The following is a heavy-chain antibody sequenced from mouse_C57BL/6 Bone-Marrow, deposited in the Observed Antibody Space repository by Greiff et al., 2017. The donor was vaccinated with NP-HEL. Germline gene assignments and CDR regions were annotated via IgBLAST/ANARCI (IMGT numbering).Heavy chain of an antibody. CDR2: ISNGGGST. V-gene: IGHV5-12*01. J-gene: IGHJ3*01. Sequence: EVKVVESGGGLVQPGGSLKLSCAASGFTFSDYYMYWVRQTPEKRLEWVAYISNGGGSTYYPDTVKGRFTISRDNAKNTLYLQMSRLKSEDTAMYYCARPRQLRPQGFAYWGQGTLVTVSA. D-gene: IGHD3-2*02. CDR3: ARPRQLRPQGFAY. CDR1: GFTFSDYY.